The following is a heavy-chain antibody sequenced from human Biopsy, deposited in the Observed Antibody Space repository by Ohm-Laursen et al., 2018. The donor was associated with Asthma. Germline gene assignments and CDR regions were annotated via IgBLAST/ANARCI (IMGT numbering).Heavy chain of an antibody. CDR2: IKHDGTEK. CDR1: GFTVSDYH. J-gene: IGHJ1*01. D-gene: IGHD3-3*02. V-gene: IGHV3-7*01. Sequence: SLRLSCTAFGFTVSDYHMSWIRQVPGKGLEWVANIKHDGTEKNHVDSLKGRFTISRDNAKNSLYLQMNSLRAEDTAVYYCARTFHFWSPYHAEHYQLWGQGTLVTVPS. CDR3: ARTFHFWSPYHAEHYQL.